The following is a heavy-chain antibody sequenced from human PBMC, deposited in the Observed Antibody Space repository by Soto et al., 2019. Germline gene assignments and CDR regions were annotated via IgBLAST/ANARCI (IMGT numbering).Heavy chain of an antibody. CDR3: ARTYYDTIWGSYPLAF. CDR1: GFTFSSYW. J-gene: IGHJ4*02. V-gene: IGHV3-7*01. D-gene: IGHD3-16*02. Sequence: EVQLVESGGDLVQPGGSLRLSCAASGFTFSSYWMNWVRQAPGKGLEWVANIKQDGSEKHYVDSVKGRFTISRDNAWNSLYLQMNSLRAEDTAVYYCARTYYDTIWGSYPLAFWGQGTLGHRLL. CDR2: IKQDGSEK.